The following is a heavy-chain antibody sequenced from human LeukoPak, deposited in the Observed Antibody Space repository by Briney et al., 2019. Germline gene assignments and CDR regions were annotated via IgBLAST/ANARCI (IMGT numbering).Heavy chain of an antibody. D-gene: IGHD6-6*01. CDR2: ISSSSSYI. V-gene: IGHV3-21*01. CDR3: ARVERQFEYSSSQDAFDI. CDR1: GFIVNSNY. J-gene: IGHJ3*02. Sequence: GGSLRLSCTASGFIVNSNYMTWVRQAPGKGLEWVSSISSSSSYIYYADSVKGRFTISRDNAKNSLYLQMNSLRAEDTAVYYCARVERQFEYSSSQDAFDIWGQGTMVTVSS.